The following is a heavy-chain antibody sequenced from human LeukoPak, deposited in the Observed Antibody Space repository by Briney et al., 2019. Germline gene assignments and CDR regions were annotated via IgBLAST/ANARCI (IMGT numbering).Heavy chain of an antibody. V-gene: IGHV3-9*01. J-gene: IGHJ5*02. CDR2: ISWNSGSI. D-gene: IGHD6-13*01. CDR1: GFTFDDYA. CDR3: AKGVAATSWFDP. Sequence: PXRSLRLSCAASGFTFDDYAMHWVRQAPGKGLEWVSGISWNSGSIGYADSVKGRFTISRDNAKNSLYLQMNSLRAEDTALYYCAKGVAATSWFDPWGQGTLVTVSS.